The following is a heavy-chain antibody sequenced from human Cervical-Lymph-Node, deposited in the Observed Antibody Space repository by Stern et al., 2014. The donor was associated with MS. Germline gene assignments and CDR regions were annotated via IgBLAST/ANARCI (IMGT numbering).Heavy chain of an antibody. CDR3: ARDKVGATFPDEYYYYYGMDV. CDR1: GFTFSSYS. J-gene: IGHJ6*02. V-gene: IGHV3-21*01. D-gene: IGHD1-26*01. CDR2: ISSSSSYI. Sequence: EVQLVESGGGLVKPGGSLRLSCAASGFTFSSYSMHWVRQAPGKGLEGVSSISSSSSYIYYADSVKGRFTISRDNAKNSLYLQMNSLRAEDTAVYYCARDKVGATFPDEYYYYYGMDVWGQGTTVTVSS.